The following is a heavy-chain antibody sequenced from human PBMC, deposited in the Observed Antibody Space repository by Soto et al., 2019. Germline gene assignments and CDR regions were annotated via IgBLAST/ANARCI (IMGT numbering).Heavy chain of an antibody. V-gene: IGHV3-7*01. Sequence: PGGSLRLSCVASGFTFSTYWMTWVRQAPGKGLEWVASIKENEGDKFYVDSVKGRFTISRDDAENSLYLQMNSLRADDTAVYYCARSHGSGWHVDYFDNGGHGTLVTVSS. J-gene: IGHJ4*01. D-gene: IGHD6-19*01. CDR3: ARSHGSGWHVDYFDN. CDR2: IKENEGDK. CDR1: GFTFSTYW.